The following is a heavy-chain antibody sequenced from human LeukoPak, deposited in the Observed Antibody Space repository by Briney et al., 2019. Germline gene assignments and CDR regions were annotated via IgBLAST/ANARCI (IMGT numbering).Heavy chain of an antibody. CDR2: INPNSGGT. CDR1: GYTFTGYY. V-gene: IGHV1-2*02. J-gene: IGHJ4*02. Sequence: ASVKVSCKASGYTFTGYYVHWVRQAPGQGLEWMGWINPNSGGTNYAQKFQGRVTMTRDTSISTAYMELSRLRSDDTAVYYCAGEIYDSSGYPQLDYWGQGTLVTVSS. D-gene: IGHD3-22*01. CDR3: AGEIYDSSGYPQLDY.